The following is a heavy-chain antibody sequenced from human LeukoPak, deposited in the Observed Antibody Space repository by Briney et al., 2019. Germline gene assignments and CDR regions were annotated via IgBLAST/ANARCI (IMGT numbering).Heavy chain of an antibody. CDR2: ITKDGSNT. Sequence: GGSLRLSCAASGFTLSSYGMGWVRQAPGKGLEWVASITKDGSNTNYADSVKGRFTISRDNSKNTLYLQMNRLRAEDTAVYYCANPEYYSDAFDIWGQGTMVTVSS. CDR1: GFTLSSYG. J-gene: IGHJ3*02. D-gene: IGHD2-21*01. CDR3: ANPEYYSDAFDI. V-gene: IGHV3-30*18.